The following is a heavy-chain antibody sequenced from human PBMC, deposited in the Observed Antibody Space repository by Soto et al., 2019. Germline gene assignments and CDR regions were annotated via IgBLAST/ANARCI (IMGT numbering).Heavy chain of an antibody. CDR2: ISGSGGST. V-gene: IGHV3-23*01. Sequence: PGGSLRLSCASSGFTFSSYAMSWVRQAPGKGLEWVSAISGSGGSTYYADSVKGRFTISRDNSKNTLYLQMNSLRAEDTAVYYCAKDLTMVRGVPPPVDYWGQGTLVTV. D-gene: IGHD3-10*01. CDR3: AKDLTMVRGVPPPVDY. CDR1: GFTFSSYA. J-gene: IGHJ4*02.